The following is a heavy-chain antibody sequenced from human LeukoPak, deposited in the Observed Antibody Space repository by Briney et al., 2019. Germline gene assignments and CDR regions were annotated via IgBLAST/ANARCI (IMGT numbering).Heavy chain of an antibody. CDR3: AKDQDVAAAGTWGSIDY. CDR1: GFTFSNYG. CDR2: ISYDATNE. J-gene: IGHJ4*02. D-gene: IGHD6-13*01. V-gene: IGHV3-30*18. Sequence: GGSLRLSCAASGFTFSNYGIHWVRQAPGKGLEWVAVISYDATNEYYTDSVKGRFTISRDNSRNTLYLQMNSLRAEDTAVYYCAKDQDVAAAGTWGSIDYWGQGTLVTVTS.